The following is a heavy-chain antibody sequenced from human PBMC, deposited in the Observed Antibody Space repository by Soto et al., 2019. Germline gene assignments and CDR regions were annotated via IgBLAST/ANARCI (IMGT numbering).Heavy chain of an antibody. J-gene: IGHJ5*02. CDR2: FDPEDGET. D-gene: IGHD1-26*01. V-gene: IGHV1-24*01. Sequence: ASVKVSCKVSGYTLTELSMHWVRQAPGKGLEWMGGFDPEDGETIYAQKFQGRVTMTEDTSTDTAYMELSSLRSEDTAVYYCATDAIVGAKNNWFAPWGQGTLVTVFS. CDR3: ATDAIVGAKNNWFAP. CDR1: GYTLTELS.